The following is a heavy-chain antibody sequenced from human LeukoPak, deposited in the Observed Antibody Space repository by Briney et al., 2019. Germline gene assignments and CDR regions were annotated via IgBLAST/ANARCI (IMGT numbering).Heavy chain of an antibody. CDR2: ISSSSSTI. CDR3: ARGPYTSGVYRLDY. Sequence: PGGSLRLSCAASGFTFSSYSMNWVRQAPGKGLEWVSYISSSSSTIYYADSVKGRFTVSRDNAKNTLYLQMNSLRAEDTAVYYCARGPYTSGVYRLDYWGQGTLVTVSS. V-gene: IGHV3-48*04. CDR1: GFTFSSYS. J-gene: IGHJ4*02. D-gene: IGHD6-19*01.